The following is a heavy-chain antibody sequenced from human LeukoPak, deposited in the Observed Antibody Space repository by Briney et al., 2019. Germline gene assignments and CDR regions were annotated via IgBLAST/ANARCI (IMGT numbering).Heavy chain of an antibody. V-gene: IGHV1-24*01. CDR3: AAHLGATASFDY. D-gene: IGHD1-26*01. J-gene: IGHJ4*02. CDR2: FDPEDGET. Sequence: ASVKVSFKVSGYTLTELSMHWVRQAPGKGLEWMGGFDPEDGETIYAQKFQGRVTMTEDTSTDTAYMELSSLRSEDTAVYYCAAHLGATASFDYWGQGTLVTVSS. CDR1: GYTLTELS.